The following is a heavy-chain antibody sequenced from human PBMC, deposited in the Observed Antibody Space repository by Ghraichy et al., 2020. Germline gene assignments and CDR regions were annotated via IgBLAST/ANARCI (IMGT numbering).Heavy chain of an antibody. V-gene: IGHV5-51*01. J-gene: IGHJ6*02. CDR2: IYPGDSDT. D-gene: IGHD1-26*01. Sequence: GEPLNISCKGSGYSFTSYWIGWVRQMPGKGLEWMGIIYPGDSDTRYSPSFQGQVTISADKSISTAYLQWSSLKASDTAMYYCASSSEGELYYYYGMDVWGQGTTVTVSS. CDR3: ASSSEGELYYYYGMDV. CDR1: GYSFTSYW.